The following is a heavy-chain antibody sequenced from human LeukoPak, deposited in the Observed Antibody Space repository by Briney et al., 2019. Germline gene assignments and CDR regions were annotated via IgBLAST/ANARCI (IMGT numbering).Heavy chain of an antibody. CDR1: EFTFSSYS. CDR3: AKGRKDFDTNLGPFDS. CDR2: VHDSAGT. V-gene: IGHV4-59*01. Sequence: PGGSLRLSCTASEFTFSSYSINWIRQAPGKGLEWLGYVHDSAGTIYNPSLKSRVTISVGTSKTQFSLKVTSVTTADTAVYYCAKGRKDFDTNLGPFDSWGQGILVTVSS. J-gene: IGHJ4*02. D-gene: IGHD3-9*01.